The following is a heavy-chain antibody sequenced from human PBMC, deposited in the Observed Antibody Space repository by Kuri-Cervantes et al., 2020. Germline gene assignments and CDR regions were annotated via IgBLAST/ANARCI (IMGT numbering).Heavy chain of an antibody. D-gene: IGHD6-19*01. CDR1: GGSISSGDHY. CDR3: ARDSQGDSSAWYGGLGYFDL. Sequence: SETLSLTCTVSGGSISSGDHYWSWIRQPPGKGLEWIGYIYYSGSTYYNPSLKSRVTISVDTSKNQFSLKLSSVTAADAAVYYCARDSQGDSSAWYGGLGYFDLWGRGTLVTVSS. V-gene: IGHV4-30-4*02. J-gene: IGHJ2*01. CDR2: IYYSGST.